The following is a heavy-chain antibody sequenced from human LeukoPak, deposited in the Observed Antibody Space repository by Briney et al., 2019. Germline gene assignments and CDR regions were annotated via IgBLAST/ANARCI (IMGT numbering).Heavy chain of an antibody. V-gene: IGHV3-23*01. D-gene: IGHD2-2*01. J-gene: IGHJ4*02. CDR1: GFTFSSYA. CDR2: ISGSGGST. Sequence: GGSLRLSCAASGFTFSSYAMSWVRQAPGKGLEWVSAISGSGGSTYYADSVKGRFTISRDNSKNTLYLQMNSLRAGDTAVYYCAKLLSAVPAANVDYWGQGTLVTVSS. CDR3: AKLLSAVPAANVDY.